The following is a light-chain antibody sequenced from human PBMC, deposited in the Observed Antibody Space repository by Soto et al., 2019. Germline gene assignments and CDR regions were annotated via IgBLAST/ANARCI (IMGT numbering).Light chain of an antibody. V-gene: IGLV2-23*02. J-gene: IGLJ2*01. CDR2: EVS. CDR1: SSDVGSYNL. Sequence: QSALTQPASVSGSPGQSITISCSGTSSDVGSYNLVSWYQKHSGKAPQLVIYEVSKRPSGVSDRFSGSKSGNTASLTISGLQAEDEADYYCCSYAGSSTLVFGGGTQLTVL. CDR3: CSYAGSSTLV.